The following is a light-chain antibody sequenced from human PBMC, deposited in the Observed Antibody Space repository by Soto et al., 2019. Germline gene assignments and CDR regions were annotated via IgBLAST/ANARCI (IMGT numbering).Light chain of an antibody. CDR2: GAS. J-gene: IGKJ1*01. CDR1: QSVSSSY. Sequence: EIVLTQSPATLSLSPGERATLSCRASQSVSSSYLAWYQQKPGQDPRLLIYGASSRATGIPDRFSGSGSGTDFTLTISRLEPEDFAVYYCQQYGSSPRTFGQGTKVDIK. V-gene: IGKV3-20*01. CDR3: QQYGSSPRT.